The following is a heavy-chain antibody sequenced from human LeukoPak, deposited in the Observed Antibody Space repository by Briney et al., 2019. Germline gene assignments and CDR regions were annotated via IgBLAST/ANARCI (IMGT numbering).Heavy chain of an antibody. V-gene: IGHV4-34*01. D-gene: IGHD6-13*01. CDR3: ARVQGSSSWYRSAFYYYYMDV. CDR1: GGSFSGYY. J-gene: IGHJ6*03. CDR2: INHSGST. Sequence: SETLSLTCAVYGGSFSGYYWSWIRQPPGKGLEWIGEINHSGSTNYNPSLKSRVTISVDTSKNQFSLKLSSVTAADTAVYYCARVQGSSSWYRSAFYYYYMDVWGKGTTVTVSS.